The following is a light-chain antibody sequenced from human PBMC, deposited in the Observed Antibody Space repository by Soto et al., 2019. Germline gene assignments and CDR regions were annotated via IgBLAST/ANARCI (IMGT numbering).Light chain of an antibody. J-gene: IGLJ3*02. V-gene: IGLV2-14*03. CDR1: SSDIGRYDY. CDR3: GSYTSATTWV. Sequence: QSVLTQPASVSGSPGQSITISCTGTSSDIGRYDYVSWYQQFPGKAPKLMIYRVINRPSGVSDRFSGSKSGNSASLSISGLQPEDEASYFCGSYTSATTWVFGGGTKVTV. CDR2: RVI.